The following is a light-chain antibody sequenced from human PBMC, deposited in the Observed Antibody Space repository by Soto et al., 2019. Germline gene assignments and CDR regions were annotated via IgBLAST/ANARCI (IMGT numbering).Light chain of an antibody. CDR3: QRYQSRT. CDR1: QIVSSSY. V-gene: IGKV3-20*01. CDR2: GAS. Sequence: EIVFTQSPAILGLSPGDRATLSCRASQIVSSSYVAWYQHKPGQAPRLLIHGASSRVTGIPDRFSGSGSGTDFTRTITRLAPEDFAVYYCQRYQSRTFGGGTKVDIK. J-gene: IGKJ4*01.